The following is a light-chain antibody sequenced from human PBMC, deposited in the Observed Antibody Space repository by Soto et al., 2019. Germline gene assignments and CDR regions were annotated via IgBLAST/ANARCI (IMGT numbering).Light chain of an antibody. Sequence: DIQMTQSPSTLSASVGDIVTNTCRARQSISSWLAWYQQKPGQAPKLLIYDASSLESGVPSRFSDSGSGTELTLTISSLQPADFATYYCQHYNRYWYTFGKGTTLAIK. J-gene: IGKJ2*01. V-gene: IGKV1-5*01. CDR2: DAS. CDR3: QHYNRYWYT. CDR1: QSISSW.